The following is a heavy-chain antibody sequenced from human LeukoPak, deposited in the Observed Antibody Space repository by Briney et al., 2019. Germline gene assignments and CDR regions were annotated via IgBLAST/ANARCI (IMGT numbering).Heavy chain of an antibody. CDR2: IYHSGST. J-gene: IGHJ4*02. Sequence: SQTLSLTCTVSGGSINSVGYYWSWIRQHPGKGLEWIGYIYHSGSTYYNPSLKSRVTISVDRSKNQFSLKLSSVTAADTAVYYCARSSSTSLFDYWGQGTLVTVSS. CDR3: ARSSSTSLFDY. D-gene: IGHD2-2*01. V-gene: IGHV4-30-2*01. CDR1: GGSINSVGYY.